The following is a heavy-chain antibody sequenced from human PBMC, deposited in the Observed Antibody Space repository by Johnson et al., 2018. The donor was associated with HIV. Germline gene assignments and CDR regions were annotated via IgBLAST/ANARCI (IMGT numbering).Heavy chain of an antibody. CDR1: GFAFSTYG. D-gene: IGHD6-13*01. V-gene: IGHV3-30*02. CDR3: ARDGTSRGGAFDI. Sequence: QVQLLESGGGVVQPGGSLSLSCAASGFAFSTYGMHWVRQPPGKGLEWVPFILFDGSHKYYVDSVKGRFTLSRDNSKNILFLQMNSLRAEDAAVYYCARDGTSRGGAFDIWGQGTMVTVSS. CDR2: ILFDGSHK. J-gene: IGHJ3*02.